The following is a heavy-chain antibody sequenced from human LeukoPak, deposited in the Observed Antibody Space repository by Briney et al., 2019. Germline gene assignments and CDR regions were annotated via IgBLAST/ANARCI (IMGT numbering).Heavy chain of an antibody. V-gene: IGHV5-51*01. CDR1: GYSFTSYW. J-gene: IGHJ4*02. Sequence: GESLKISCKGSGYSFTSYWIGWVRQMPGKGLEWMGIIYPGDSDTRYSPSFQGQVTISADKSISTAYLQWSSLKASDTAMYYCARPLWAGRAVADLGGFDYWGQGTLVTVSS. D-gene: IGHD6-19*01. CDR3: ARPLWAGRAVADLGGFDY. CDR2: IYPGDSDT.